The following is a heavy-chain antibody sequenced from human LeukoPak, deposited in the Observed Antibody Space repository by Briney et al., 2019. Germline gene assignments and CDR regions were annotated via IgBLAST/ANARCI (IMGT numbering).Heavy chain of an antibody. CDR3: AKDSYYGSGSYYDY. Sequence: GGSLRLSCAASGFIFSSYAMSWVRQAPGKGLEWVSGISWNSGSIGYADSVKGRFTISRDNAKNSLYLQMNSLRAEDTALYYCAKDSYYGSGSYYDYWGQGTLVTVSS. CDR1: GFIFSSYA. V-gene: IGHV3-9*01. D-gene: IGHD3-10*01. J-gene: IGHJ4*02. CDR2: ISWNSGSI.